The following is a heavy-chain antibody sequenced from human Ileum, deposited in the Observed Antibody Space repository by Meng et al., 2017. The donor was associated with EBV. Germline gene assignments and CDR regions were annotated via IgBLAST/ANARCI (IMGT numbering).Heavy chain of an antibody. J-gene: IGHJ4*02. CDR3: ASKSEGYDH. CDR1: GFTVSCNY. Sequence: VRWVGSGGGCTQPGRPLRLSLPAPGFTVSCNYRSWVRQAPGKGLEWVSVIYTGGSTYYADSVKGRFTISRDNSKNTLYLQMNSLRGEDTAVYYCASKSEGYDHWGQGTLVTVSS. CDR2: IYTGGST. V-gene: IGHV3-53*01. D-gene: IGHD5-12*01.